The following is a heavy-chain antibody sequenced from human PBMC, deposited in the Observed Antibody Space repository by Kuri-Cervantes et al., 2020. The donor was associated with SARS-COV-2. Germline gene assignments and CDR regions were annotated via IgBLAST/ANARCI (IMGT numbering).Heavy chain of an antibody. CDR3: ARDFRGSNYYDSSGPHDAFDI. Sequence: ASVKVSCKAPETTFPNYDINWVRQATGQGLEWMGMVKTNSGNTLYAQIFQGRVTMTRDTSTSTVYMELSSLTSEDTAIYYCARDFRGSNYYDSSGPHDAFDIWGQGTMVTVSS. CDR1: ETTFPNYD. V-gene: IGHV1-8*01. D-gene: IGHD3-22*01. CDR2: VKTNSGNT. J-gene: IGHJ3*02.